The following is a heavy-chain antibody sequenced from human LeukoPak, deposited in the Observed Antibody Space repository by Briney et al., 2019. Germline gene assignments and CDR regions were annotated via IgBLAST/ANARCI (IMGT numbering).Heavy chain of an antibody. CDR2: IKPDGSAE. CDR1: GFTFSSNW. V-gene: IGHV3-7*01. J-gene: IGHJ3*02. D-gene: IGHD1-26*01. Sequence: PGGSLRLSCATSGFTFSSNWMSWVRHAPGRGLDWVANIKPDGSAEYYAASVKGRFTVSRDNAKNSLYLQMNSLKAEDTAIYYCAREVGTPQAFDIWGQGTMVTVSS. CDR3: AREVGTPQAFDI.